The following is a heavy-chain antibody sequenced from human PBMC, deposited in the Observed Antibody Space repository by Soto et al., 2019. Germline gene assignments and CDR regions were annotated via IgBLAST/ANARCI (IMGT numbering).Heavy chain of an antibody. CDR1: GYTFTSYG. J-gene: IGHJ6*02. CDR3: ARDPRRYYYYYGMDV. CDR2: ISAYNGNT. V-gene: IGHV1-18*04. Sequence: QVPLVQSGAEVKKPGASVKVSCKASGYTFTSYGISWVRQAPGQGLEWMGWISAYNGNTNYAQKLQGRVTMTTDTSTSTAYMELRSLRSDDTAVYYCARDPRRYYYYYGMDVWGQGTTVTVSS.